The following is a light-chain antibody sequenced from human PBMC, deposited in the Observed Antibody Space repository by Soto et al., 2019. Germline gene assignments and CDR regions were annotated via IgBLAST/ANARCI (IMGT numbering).Light chain of an antibody. J-gene: IGLJ3*02. CDR2: RNN. CDR3: AAWDDTLDAQV. Sequence: QPVLTQSPSASGTPGQRVTISCSGSRSNIGRNFAYWYQHVPGTAPRLLIQRNNERPSGVPDRFSGSKSGTSVSLAISGLRSDDEATYYCAAWDDTLDAQVFGGGTKPTVL. V-gene: IGLV1-47*01. CDR1: RSNIGRNF.